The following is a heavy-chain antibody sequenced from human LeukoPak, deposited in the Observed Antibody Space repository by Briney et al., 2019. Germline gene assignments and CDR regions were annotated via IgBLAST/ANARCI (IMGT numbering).Heavy chain of an antibody. CDR1: GGSISSGDYY. Sequence: SETLSLTCTVSGGSISSGDYYWSCIRQHPGKGLEWIGYIYYSESTYYNPSLKSRVIISVDTSKNQFSLKVSSVTAADTAVYYCSTSSTGPSGYSDCWGQGTLVTVSS. CDR3: STSSTGPSGYSDC. J-gene: IGHJ4*03. D-gene: IGHD2-2*01. CDR2: IYYSEST. V-gene: IGHV4-31*03.